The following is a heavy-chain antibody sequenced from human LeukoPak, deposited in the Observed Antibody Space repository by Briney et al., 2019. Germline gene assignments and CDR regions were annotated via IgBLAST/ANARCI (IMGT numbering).Heavy chain of an antibody. CDR1: GYTLTELS. Sequence: ASVKVSCKVSGYTLTELSTHSVRQAPGKGLEWMGGFDPEDGETIYAQKFQGRVTMTEDTSTDTAYMELSSLRSEDTAVYYCATYLLAAAGDADYWGQGTLVTVSS. CDR2: FDPEDGET. D-gene: IGHD6-13*01. J-gene: IGHJ4*02. CDR3: ATYLLAAAGDADY. V-gene: IGHV1-24*01.